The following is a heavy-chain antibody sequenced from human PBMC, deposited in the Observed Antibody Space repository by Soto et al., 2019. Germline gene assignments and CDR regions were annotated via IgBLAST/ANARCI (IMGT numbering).Heavy chain of an antibody. D-gene: IGHD4-4*01. J-gene: IGHJ5*02. Sequence: PGGSLRLSCAASGFTFSSYSMNWVRQAPGKGLEWVSSISSSSSYIYYADSVKGRFTISRDNAKNSLYLQMNSLRAEDTAVYYCARGKTTANWFDPWGQGTLVTVSS. V-gene: IGHV3-21*01. CDR1: GFTFSSYS. CDR2: ISSSSSYI. CDR3: ARGKTTANWFDP.